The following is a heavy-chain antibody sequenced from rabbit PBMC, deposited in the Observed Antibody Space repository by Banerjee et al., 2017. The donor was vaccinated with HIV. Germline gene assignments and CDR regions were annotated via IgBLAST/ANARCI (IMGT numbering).Heavy chain of an antibody. CDR2: IYPTYGAT. Sequence: QQQLEESGGGLVKPGGTLTPTCKAFGIDFSNHYYMCWVRQTPGKGLEWIGCIYPTYGATDYANWVNGRFTISLDNAQNTVTLQMTSLTGADTATYFCARGLVAGVLDLWGPGTLVTVS. CDR1: GIDFSNHYY. CDR3: ARGLVAGVLDL. D-gene: IGHD3-3*01. J-gene: IGHJ4*01. V-gene: IGHV1S43*01.